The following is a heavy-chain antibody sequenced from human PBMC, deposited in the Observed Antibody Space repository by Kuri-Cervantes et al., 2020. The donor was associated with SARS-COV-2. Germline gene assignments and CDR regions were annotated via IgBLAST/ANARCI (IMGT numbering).Heavy chain of an antibody. CDR3: ARSGSGTYFHYFYYYMDV. D-gene: IGHD3-10*01. CDR1: GFSFSRSG. CDR2: ILYDGSDK. V-gene: IGHV3-33*01. Sequence: GESLKISCAASGFSFSRSGMHWVRQAPGKGLEWLAVILYDGSDKFYADSVKGRFTVSRDNSKNTLYLQMNSLRAEDTAVYYCARSGSGTYFHYFYYYMDVWGKGTTVT. J-gene: IGHJ6*03.